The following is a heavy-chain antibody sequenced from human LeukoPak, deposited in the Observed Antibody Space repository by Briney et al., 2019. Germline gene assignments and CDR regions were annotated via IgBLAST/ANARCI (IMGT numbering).Heavy chain of an antibody. CDR2: ISSSGSTI. Sequence: PGGSLRLSCAASGFTFSSYSMNWVRQAPGKGLEWVSNISSSGSTIYYADSVKGRFTISRDNAKNSLYLQMNSLRAEDTAVYYCAKEGTGYGVDYWGQGTLVTVSS. J-gene: IGHJ4*02. CDR3: AKEGTGYGVDY. CDR1: GFTFSSYS. D-gene: IGHD3/OR15-3a*01. V-gene: IGHV3-48*04.